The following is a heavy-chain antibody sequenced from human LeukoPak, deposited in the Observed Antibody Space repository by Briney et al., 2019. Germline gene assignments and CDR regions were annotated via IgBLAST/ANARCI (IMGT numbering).Heavy chain of an antibody. Sequence: PSESLPHTCSVSGGSISSYYWSWIRQPPGKGLEWIGYIYYSGSTNYNPSLKSRVTISVDTSKNQFSLKLSSVTAADTAVYYCARQGCSGGSCYYKDWFDPWGHGVMVTVSS. CDR2: IYYSGST. J-gene: IGHJ5*02. D-gene: IGHD2-15*01. V-gene: IGHV4-59*08. CDR1: GGSISSYY. CDR3: ARQGCSGGSCYYKDWFDP.